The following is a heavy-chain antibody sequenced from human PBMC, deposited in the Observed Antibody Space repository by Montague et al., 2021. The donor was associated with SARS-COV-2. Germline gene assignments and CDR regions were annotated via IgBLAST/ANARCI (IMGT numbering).Heavy chain of an antibody. Sequence: PALVKPTQTLTLTCTFSEFSLSTSGVGVGWIRQPPGKALEWLALICWDDDKRYSPSLKSRLTITKDTSKNQVVLTMTNMDPVDTATYYCAHRLSIAAAGGSGPYFDYWGQGTLVTVSS. J-gene: IGHJ4*02. V-gene: IGHV2-5*02. D-gene: IGHD6-13*01. CDR2: ICWDDDK. CDR3: AHRLSIAAAGGSGPYFDY. CDR1: EFSLSTSGVG.